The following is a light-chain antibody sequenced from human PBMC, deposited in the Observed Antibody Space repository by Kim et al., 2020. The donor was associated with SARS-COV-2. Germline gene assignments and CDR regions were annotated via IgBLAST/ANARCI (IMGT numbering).Light chain of an antibody. CDR3: SSYTTISLI. CDR1: SSDRADYKY. Sequence: PGQSSPSSCTGTSSDRADYKYVSGYQQHPGQAPKLMIYEVSIRPSGVSNRFSGSKSGNTASLTISELQAEDEAHYYCSSYTTISLIFGGGTKLTVL. CDR2: EVS. V-gene: IGLV2-14*01. J-gene: IGLJ2*01.